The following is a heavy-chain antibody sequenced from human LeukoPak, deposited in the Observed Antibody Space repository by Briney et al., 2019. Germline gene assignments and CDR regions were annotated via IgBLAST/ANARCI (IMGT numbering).Heavy chain of an antibody. CDR1: GFTFSDFH. Sequence: GGSLRLSCAASGFTFSDFHMNWIRQAPGKGVEWVSHISNTGSTIYYADSVKGRFTISRDNAKNSLYLQVKSLRVEDTGVYYCAREGSRSSFYFDYWGQGTLVTVSS. CDR3: AREGSRSSFYFDY. D-gene: IGHD6-6*01. V-gene: IGHV3-11*04. J-gene: IGHJ4*02. CDR2: ISNTGSTI.